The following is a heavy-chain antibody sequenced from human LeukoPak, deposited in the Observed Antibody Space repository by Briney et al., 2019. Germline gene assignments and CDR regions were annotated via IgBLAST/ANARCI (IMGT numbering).Heavy chain of an antibody. CDR3: ARAGVAGTEGHFDY. V-gene: IGHV3-21*01. J-gene: IGHJ4*02. CDR2: ISSSSSYI. CDR1: GFSFSSYS. Sequence: NPGGSLRLSCAASGFSFSSYSMNWVRQAPGKGLEWVSSISSSSSYIYYADSVKGRFTISRDNAKNSLYLQMNSLRAEDRAVYYCARAGVAGTEGHFDYWGQGTLVTVSS. D-gene: IGHD6-19*01.